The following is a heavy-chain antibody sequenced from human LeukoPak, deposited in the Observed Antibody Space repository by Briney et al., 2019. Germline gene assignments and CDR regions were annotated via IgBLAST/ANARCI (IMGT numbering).Heavy chain of an antibody. CDR2: IRYDGSNK. D-gene: IGHD2-15*01. J-gene: IGHJ4*02. CDR3: AYSQVLVAAT. CDR1: GFTLSSYG. V-gene: IGHV3-30*02. Sequence: QPGGSLRLSCAASGFTLSSYGMHWVRQAPGKGLEWVAFIRYDGSNKYYADSVKGRFTISRDNSKNTLYLQMNSLRAEDTAVYYCAYSQVLVAATWGQGTLVTVSS.